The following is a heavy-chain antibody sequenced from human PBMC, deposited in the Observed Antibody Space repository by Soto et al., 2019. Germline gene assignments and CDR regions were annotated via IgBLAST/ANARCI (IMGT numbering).Heavy chain of an antibody. CDR2: IYYSGST. J-gene: IGHJ4*02. D-gene: IGHD1-26*01. CDR3: ARLSGSYLDFDY. V-gene: IGHV4-61*01. Sequence: SETLSLTCTVSGGSVSSGSYYWSWIRQPPGKGLEWIGYIYYSGSTNYNPSLKSRVTISVDTSKNQFSLKLSSVTAADTAVYYCARLSGSYLDFDYWGQGTLVTVSS. CDR1: GGSVSSGSYY.